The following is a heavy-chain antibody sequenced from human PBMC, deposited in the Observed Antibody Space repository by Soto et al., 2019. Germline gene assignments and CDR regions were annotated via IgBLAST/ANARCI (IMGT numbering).Heavy chain of an antibody. CDR1: GFSLSTSGMC. V-gene: IGHV2-70*01. CDR2: IDWDDDK. Sequence: SDPTLVNPTQTLTLTCTFSGFSLSTSGMCVSWIRQPPGKALEWLALIDWDDDKYYSTSLKTRLTISKDTSKNQVVLTMTNMDPVDTATYYCARSPSEHSPPSYYYGMDVWGQGTTVTVSS. J-gene: IGHJ6*02. D-gene: IGHD1-26*01. CDR3: ARSPSEHSPPSYYYGMDV.